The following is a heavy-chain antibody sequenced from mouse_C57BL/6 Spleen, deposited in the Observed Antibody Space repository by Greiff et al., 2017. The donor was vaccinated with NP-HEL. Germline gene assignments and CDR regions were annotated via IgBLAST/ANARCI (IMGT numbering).Heavy chain of an antibody. CDR2: ISGGGGNT. CDR3: ARRAYYSNFWFAY. D-gene: IGHD2-5*01. J-gene: IGHJ3*01. Sequence: DVKLVESGGGLVKPGGSLKLSCAASGFTFSSYTMSWVRQTPEKRLEWVATISGGGGNTYYPDSVKGRFTISRDNAKNTLYLQMSSLRSEDTALYYCARRAYYSNFWFAYWGQGTLVTVSA. V-gene: IGHV5-9*01. CDR1: GFTFSSYT.